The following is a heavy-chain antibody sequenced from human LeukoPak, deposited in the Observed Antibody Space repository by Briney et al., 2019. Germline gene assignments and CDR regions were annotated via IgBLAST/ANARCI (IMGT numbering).Heavy chain of an antibody. CDR3: ARHTNPQMYNWFDP. D-gene: IGHD5-24*01. V-gene: IGHV5-51*01. J-gene: IGHJ5*02. Sequence: GGSLKISCKGSGYSFTKYWIGWVRQMPGKGLEWMGLIYPDDSDTRYSPSFQGQVTISADKSISTAYLQWSSLKASDTAMYYCARHTNPQMYNWFDPWGQGTLVTVSS. CDR2: IYPDDSDT. CDR1: GYSFTKYW.